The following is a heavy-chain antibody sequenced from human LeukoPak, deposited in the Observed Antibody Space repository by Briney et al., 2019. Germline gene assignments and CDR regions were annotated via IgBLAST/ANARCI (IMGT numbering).Heavy chain of an antibody. CDR1: GGSISSSDYY. CDR3: ARSRDTTNYYGMDV. D-gene: IGHD1-26*01. CDR2: IYYGGST. V-gene: IGHV4-39*07. Sequence: SETLSLTCTVSGGSISSSDYYWGWIRQPPGKGLEWIGSIYYGGSTYYNPSLKSRVTISVDKSKNQFSLKMSPVTTADTAVYYCARSRDTTNYYGMDVWGQGTTVSVSS. J-gene: IGHJ6*02.